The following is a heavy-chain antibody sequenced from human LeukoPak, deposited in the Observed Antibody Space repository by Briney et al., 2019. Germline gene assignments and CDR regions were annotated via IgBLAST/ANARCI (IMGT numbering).Heavy chain of an antibody. CDR2: MNPNSGNT. Sequence: GASVKVSCKASGYTFTSYDINWVRQATGQGLEWMGWMNPNSGNTGYAQKFQGRVTITRNTSISTAYMDLSSLRSEDTAVYYCARGLMVRGAYWFDPWGQGTLDTVSS. J-gene: IGHJ5*02. CDR1: GYTFTSYD. CDR3: ARGLMVRGAYWFDP. D-gene: IGHD3-10*01. V-gene: IGHV1-8*03.